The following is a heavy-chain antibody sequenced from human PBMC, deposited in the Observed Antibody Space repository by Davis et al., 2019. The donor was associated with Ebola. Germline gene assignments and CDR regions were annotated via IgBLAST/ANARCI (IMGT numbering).Heavy chain of an antibody. CDR2: INPTGDTT. D-gene: IGHD6-19*01. V-gene: IGHV1-46*01. CDR1: GYTFINYY. Sequence: ASVPVSCQASGYTFINYYMHWVRQAPGQGLEWMGIINPTGDTTTYARKFQGRVTMTWDTSTSTVYMQLSSLRSEDTAVYYCARGPHNNGWLEGYWGQGTLITVSS. CDR3: ARGPHNNGWLEGY. J-gene: IGHJ4*02.